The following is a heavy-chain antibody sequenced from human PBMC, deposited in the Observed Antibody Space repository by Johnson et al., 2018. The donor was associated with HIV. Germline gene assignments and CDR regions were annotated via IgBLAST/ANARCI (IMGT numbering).Heavy chain of an antibody. CDR1: GFSFNSYT. Sequence: VQLVESGGDLVQPGGSLRLSCAASGFSFNSYTIHWVRQAPGKGLEYVSAISSNGGSTYYANSVKGRFTFSRDNSKNTLYLQMGSLRAEDMAVYYCASVGRGPMGVAFDIWGQGTMVAVSS. J-gene: IGHJ3*02. V-gene: IGHV3-64*01. CDR2: ISSNGGST. CDR3: ASVGRGPMGVAFDI. D-gene: IGHD3-16*01.